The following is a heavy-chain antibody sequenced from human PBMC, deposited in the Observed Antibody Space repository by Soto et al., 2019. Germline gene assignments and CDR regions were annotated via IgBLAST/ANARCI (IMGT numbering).Heavy chain of an antibody. Sequence: SVKVSCKASGGTFSSYAISWVRQAPGQGLEWMGGIIPIFGTANYAQKFQGRATITADESTSTAYMELSSLRSEDTAVYYCARLTVPLDIVVLPTASYDYWGQGTLVTVSS. CDR3: ARLTVPLDIVVLPTASYDY. CDR1: GGTFSSYA. D-gene: IGHD2-2*01. V-gene: IGHV1-69*13. J-gene: IGHJ4*02. CDR2: IIPIFGTA.